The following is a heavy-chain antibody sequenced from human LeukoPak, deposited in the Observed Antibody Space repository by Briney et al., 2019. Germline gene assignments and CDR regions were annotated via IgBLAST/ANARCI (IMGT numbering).Heavy chain of an antibody. D-gene: IGHD6-13*01. Sequence: SETLSLTCAVYGGSFSGYYWSWIRQPPGKGLEWIGEINHSGSTNYNPSLKSRVTISVDTSKNQFSLKLSSVTAADTAVYYCARGVRGYSSSWLNLWGQGTLGTVSS. CDR1: GGSFSGYY. J-gene: IGHJ5*02. CDR2: INHSGST. CDR3: ARGVRGYSSSWLNL. V-gene: IGHV4-34*01.